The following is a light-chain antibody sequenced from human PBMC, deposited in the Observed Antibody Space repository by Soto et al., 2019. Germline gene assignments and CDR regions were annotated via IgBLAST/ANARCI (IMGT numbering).Light chain of an antibody. V-gene: IGKV3-15*01. CDR3: QQYGNWPPWT. CDR1: QSVSSN. Sequence: EIVMTQSPATLSVSPGERATLSCRASQSVSSNLAWYQQKPGQAPRLLIYGASTRATGVPARFSGSGSGTEFTLTIRSLQSEDFAVYYCQQYGNWPPWTFGQGTKVEVK. CDR2: GAS. J-gene: IGKJ1*01.